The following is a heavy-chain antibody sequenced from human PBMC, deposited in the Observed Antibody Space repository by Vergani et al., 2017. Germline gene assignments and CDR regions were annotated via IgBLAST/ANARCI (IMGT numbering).Heavy chain of an antibody. V-gene: IGHV3-23*01. D-gene: IGHD3-10*01. CDR2: ISGSGVSA. CDR1: EFTFSNYA. J-gene: IGHJ4*02. Sequence: EVQLLESGGGLVQPGGSLRLTCAASEFTFSNYAMNWVRQAPGKGLEWVSGISGSGVSACYTDSVKGRFTISRDNSKNMLFLQMNNLRTEDTAIYYCAKQYFVSGNYLFDSWGKGTLVTVSS. CDR3: AKQYFVSGNYLFDS.